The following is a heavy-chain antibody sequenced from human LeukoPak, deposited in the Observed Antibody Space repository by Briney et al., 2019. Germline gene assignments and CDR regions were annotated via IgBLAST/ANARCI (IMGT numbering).Heavy chain of an antibody. Sequence: GGSLRLSCAASGYTFSRYWLTWVRQAPGKGLEWVANIQQDGREKHYVDSEKGRFTISRDNAKNSLYLRMNSLRAEDTGMCYCARDVSDENDRALRIHLDYWGEGSLVTVSS. J-gene: IGHJ4*02. CDR3: ARDVSDENDRALRIHLDY. CDR2: IQQDGREK. CDR1: GYTFSRYW. D-gene: IGHD2-15*01. V-gene: IGHV3-7*01.